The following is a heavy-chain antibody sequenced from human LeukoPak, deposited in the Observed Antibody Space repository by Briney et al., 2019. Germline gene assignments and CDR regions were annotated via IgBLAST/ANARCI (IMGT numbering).Heavy chain of an antibody. CDR2: IYYSGST. D-gene: IGHD6-19*01. CDR1: GGSISSYY. V-gene: IGHV4-59*01. J-gene: IGHJ3*01. Sequence: SETLSLTCTVSGGSISSYYWSWIRQPPGKGLEWIGYIYYSGSTNYNPSLKSRVTISVDTSKDQFSLKLSSVTAADTAVYYCARDPASYSSGWILWGQGTMVTVSS. CDR3: ARDPASYSSGWIL.